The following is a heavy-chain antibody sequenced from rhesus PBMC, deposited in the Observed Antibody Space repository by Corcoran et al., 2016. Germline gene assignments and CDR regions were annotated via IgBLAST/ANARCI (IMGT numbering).Heavy chain of an antibody. CDR2: YSPLVGIT. CDR3: ARESPLTEPRVYYSGSYYAGFDY. D-gene: IGHD3-16*01. V-gene: IGHV1-198*02. Sequence: QVQLVQSGSEVKKPGASVKVSCTASGFPFGSYSISWVRQPTGQGLEWMGMYSPLVGITNYAEKFQGRVTITADKSTSTAYMELSSRRSEETAVYYCARESPLTEPRVYYSGSYYAGFDYWGQGVLVTVSS. J-gene: IGHJ4*01. CDR1: GFPFGSYS.